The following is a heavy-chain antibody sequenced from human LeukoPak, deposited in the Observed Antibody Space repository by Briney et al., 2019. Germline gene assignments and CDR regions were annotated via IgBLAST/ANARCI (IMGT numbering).Heavy chain of an antibody. CDR1: GFTFSSYW. V-gene: IGHV3-7*01. CDR2: IMQDGSEK. D-gene: IGHD5-18*01. CDR3: ARADTTMVDPYIDY. Sequence: GGSLRLSCAASGFTFSSYWMGWVRQAPGKGLEWVANIMQDGSEKYYVDSVKGRFTISRDNAKNSLYLQMNSLRAEDTAVYYCARADTTMVDPYIDYWGQGTLVTASS. J-gene: IGHJ4*02.